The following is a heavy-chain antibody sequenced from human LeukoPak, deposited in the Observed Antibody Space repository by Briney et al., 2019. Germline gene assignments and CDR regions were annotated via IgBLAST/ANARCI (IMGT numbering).Heavy chain of an antibody. V-gene: IGHV3-30-3*01. D-gene: IGHD3-16*01. CDR2: ISYDGSNK. J-gene: IGHJ4*02. CDR3: ARGYAGGDY. CDR1: GFTFSSYA. Sequence: PGGSLRLSCAASGFTFSSYAMHWVRQAPGKGLEWVAVISYDGSNKYYADSVKGRFTISRDNPKNTLYLQMNSLRAEDTAVYYCARGYAGGDYWGQGTLVTVSS.